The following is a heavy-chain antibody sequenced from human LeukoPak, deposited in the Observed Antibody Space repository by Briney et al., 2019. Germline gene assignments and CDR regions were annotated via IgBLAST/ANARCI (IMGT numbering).Heavy chain of an antibody. CDR1: GGSISSGGYS. CDR2: IYHSGST. D-gene: IGHD4-23*01. V-gene: IGHV4-30-2*01. CDR3: ARSSTVVSSRVWFDP. J-gene: IGHJ5*02. Sequence: SETLSLTCAVSGGSISSGGYSWSWLRQPPGQGLEWIEYIYHSGSTYYNPSLKIRVTISVSRSKNQFSLKLSSVTAADTAVYYCARSSTVVSSRVWFDPWGQGTLVTVSS.